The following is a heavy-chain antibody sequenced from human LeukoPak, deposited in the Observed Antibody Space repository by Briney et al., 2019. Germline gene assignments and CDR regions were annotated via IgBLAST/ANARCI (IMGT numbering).Heavy chain of an antibody. CDR2: IIPILGIA. D-gene: IGHD3-3*01. Sequence: SVKVSCKASGGTFSSYTISWVRQAPGQGLEWMGRIIPILGIANYAQKFQGRVTITADKSTSTAYTELSSLRSEDTAVYYCARDGPPYYDFWSGEAPYYYYMDVWGKGTTVTVSS. CDR3: ARDGPPYYDFWSGEAPYYYYMDV. V-gene: IGHV1-69*04. CDR1: GGTFSSYT. J-gene: IGHJ6*03.